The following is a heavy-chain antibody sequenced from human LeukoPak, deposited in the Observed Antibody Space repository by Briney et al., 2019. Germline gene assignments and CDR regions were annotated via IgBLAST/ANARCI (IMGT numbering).Heavy chain of an antibody. Sequence: GGTLRLSCAASGFTFSSYNMNWVRQAPGKGLKWVSSISSGSSYIYYADSVKGRFTISRDNAKNSLYLQMNSLRAEDTAVYYCARVAVAGYFDSWGQGTLVTVSS. CDR3: ARVAVAGYFDS. J-gene: IGHJ4*02. D-gene: IGHD6-19*01. CDR2: ISSGSSYI. CDR1: GFTFSSYN. V-gene: IGHV3-21*01.